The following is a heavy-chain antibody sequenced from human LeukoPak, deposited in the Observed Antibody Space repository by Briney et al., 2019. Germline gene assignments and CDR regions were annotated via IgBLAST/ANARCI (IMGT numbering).Heavy chain of an antibody. Sequence: SETLSLTCTVSGGSISSSSYYWGWIRQPPGKGLEWIGSIYYSGSTYYNPSLKSRVTISVDTSKNQFSLKLSSVTAADTAVYYCARSYDSSGYYFDYWGQGTLVTVSS. CDR2: IYYSGST. D-gene: IGHD3-22*01. CDR1: GGSISSSSYY. CDR3: ARSYDSSGYYFDY. V-gene: IGHV4-39*07. J-gene: IGHJ4*02.